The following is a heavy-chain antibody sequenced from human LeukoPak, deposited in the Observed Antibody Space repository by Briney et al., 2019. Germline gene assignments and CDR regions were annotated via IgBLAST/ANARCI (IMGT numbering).Heavy chain of an antibody. D-gene: IGHD1-26*01. CDR2: IYTSGST. CDR1: GVSISSGSYY. J-gene: IGHJ5*02. CDR3: ARAFGIVGATDWFDP. V-gene: IGHV4-61*02. Sequence: SQTLSLTCTVSGVSISSGSYYWSWLRQPAGKGLEWIGRIYTSGSTNYNPSLKSRVTISVATSKNQFSLKLSSVSAADTAVFYCARAFGIVGATDWFDPWGQGTLVTVSS.